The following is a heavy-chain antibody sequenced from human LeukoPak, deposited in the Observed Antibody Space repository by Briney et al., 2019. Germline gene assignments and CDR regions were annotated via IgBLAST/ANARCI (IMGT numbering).Heavy chain of an antibody. CDR2: INPSGGST. Sequence: EASVTVSCKASGYTFTSYYMHWVRQAPGQGLEWMGIINPSGGSTSYAQKFQGRVTMTRDTSTSTVYMELSSLRSEDTAVYYCARAPYSSGWYLGFDYWGQGTLVTVSS. CDR3: ARAPYSSGWYLGFDY. V-gene: IGHV1-46*01. D-gene: IGHD6-19*01. CDR1: GYTFTSYY. J-gene: IGHJ4*02.